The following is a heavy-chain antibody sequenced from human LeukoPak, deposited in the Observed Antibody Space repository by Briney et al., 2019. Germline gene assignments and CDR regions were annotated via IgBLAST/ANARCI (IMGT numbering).Heavy chain of an antibody. CDR1: GFTFNKFA. CDR3: ARDFGGQLLSGYYYYYGMDV. Sequence: PGGSLRVSCEASGFTFNKFAMSRVRQAPGKGPEWASAIGGSGATTFYADSVKGRCTISRDNAKNSLYLQMNSLRAEDTAVYYCARDFGGQLLSGYYYYYGMDVWGQGTTVTVSS. V-gene: IGHV3-23*01. J-gene: IGHJ6*02. D-gene: IGHD2-2*01. CDR2: IGGSGATT.